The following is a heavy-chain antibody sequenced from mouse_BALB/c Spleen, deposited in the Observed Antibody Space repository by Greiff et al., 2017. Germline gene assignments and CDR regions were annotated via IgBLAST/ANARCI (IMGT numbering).Heavy chain of an antibody. Sequence: EVQLVESGGGLVKPGGSLKLSCAASGFTFSSYAMSWVRQTPEKRLEWVASISSGGSTYYPDSVKGRFTISRDNARNILYLQMSSLRSEDTAMYYCARGYDYYCDYWGQGTTLTVSS. J-gene: IGHJ2*01. CDR3: ARGYDYYCDY. CDR1: GFTFSSYA. D-gene: IGHD2-4*01. V-gene: IGHV5-6-5*01. CDR2: ISSGGST.